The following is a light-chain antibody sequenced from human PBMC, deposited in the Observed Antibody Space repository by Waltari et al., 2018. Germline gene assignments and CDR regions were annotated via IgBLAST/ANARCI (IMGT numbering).Light chain of an antibody. Sequence: DIQMTQSPSTLSASVGDRVTITCRASQSISSWLAWYQQKPGKAPKLLIYKSFSLESGVPSRFSGSGSGTEFTLTISSLQPDDFATYYCQQYNSYSSLTFGGGTKVEIK. CDR1: QSISSW. CDR2: KSF. V-gene: IGKV1-5*03. CDR3: QQYNSYSSLT. J-gene: IGKJ4*01.